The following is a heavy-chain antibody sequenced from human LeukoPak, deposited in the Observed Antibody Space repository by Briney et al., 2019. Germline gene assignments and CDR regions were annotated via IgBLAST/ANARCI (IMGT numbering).Heavy chain of an antibody. Sequence: PSETLSLTCAVYGGSFSGYYWSWIRQPPGKGLEWIGEINHSGSTNYNPSLKSRVTISVDTSKNQFSLKLSSVTAADTAVYYCARGFKYDILTGYYKGDAFDIWGQGTMVTASS. V-gene: IGHV4-34*01. J-gene: IGHJ3*02. D-gene: IGHD3-9*01. CDR1: GGSFSGYY. CDR3: ARGFKYDILTGYYKGDAFDI. CDR2: INHSGST.